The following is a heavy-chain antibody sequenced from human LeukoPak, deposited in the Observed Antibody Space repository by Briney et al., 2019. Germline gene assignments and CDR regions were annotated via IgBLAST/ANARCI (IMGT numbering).Heavy chain of an antibody. CDR1: GGSISSYY. CDR2: IYYSGST. V-gene: IGHV4-59*08. D-gene: IGHD5-24*01. CDR3: ARQGWRHDAFDI. Sequence: SETLSLTCTVSGGSISSYYGSWIRQPPGKGLEWIGYIYYSGSTNYNPSLKSRVTISVDTSKNQFSLKLSSVTAADTAVYYCARQGWRHDAFDIWGQGTMVTVSS. J-gene: IGHJ3*02.